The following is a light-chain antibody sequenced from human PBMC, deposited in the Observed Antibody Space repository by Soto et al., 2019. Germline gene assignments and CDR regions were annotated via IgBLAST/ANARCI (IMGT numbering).Light chain of an antibody. CDR2: WAS. CDR3: RQYYSLPIT. CDR1: QSVLYDSNNKNY. J-gene: IGKJ4*01. V-gene: IGKV4-1*01. Sequence: DIVMSQSPDSLAASLGERATINCKSSQSVLYDSNNKNYLAWYQQKPGQPPKLLIYWASTRESGVPDRFSGSGSGTDFTLTITSLQAEDVAVYYCRQYYSLPITLGGGTKVDIK.